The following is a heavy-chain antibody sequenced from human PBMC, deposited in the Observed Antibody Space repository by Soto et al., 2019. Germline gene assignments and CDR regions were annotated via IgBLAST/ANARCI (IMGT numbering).Heavy chain of an antibody. CDR1: GYTFTSYG. J-gene: IGHJ4*02. Sequence: ASVKVSCKASGYTFTSYGISWVRQAPGQGLEWMGWIRAYNGNTNYAQKLQGRVTMTTDTSTSTAYIELRSIRSHDTAVYYCARDTDHFNWLLHAHDYWGQGTLVTVSS. CDR2: IRAYNGNT. D-gene: IGHD3-9*01. CDR3: ARDTDHFNWLLHAHDY. V-gene: IGHV1-18*01.